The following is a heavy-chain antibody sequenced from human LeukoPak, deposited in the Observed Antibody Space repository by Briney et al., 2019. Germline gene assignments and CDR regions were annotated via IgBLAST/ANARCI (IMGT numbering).Heavy chain of an antibody. Sequence: PSETLSLTCTVSGGSISGHYWTWIQQPPGKGLEWIGQIQYSGKADYNPSLRSRINISVAMSKNQMSLKVDSVTAADTAVYYCARFGVDYDMDVWGQGTTVTVS. D-gene: IGHD3-16*01. V-gene: IGHV4-59*11. J-gene: IGHJ6*02. CDR1: GGSISGHY. CDR2: IQYSGKA. CDR3: ARFGVDYDMDV.